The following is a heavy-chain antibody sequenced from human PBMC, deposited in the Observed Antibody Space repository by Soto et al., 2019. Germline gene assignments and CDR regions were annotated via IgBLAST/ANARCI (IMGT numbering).Heavy chain of an antibody. CDR2: VRSKSDGGAI. CDR1: GFAFTNAW. V-gene: IGHV3-15*05. J-gene: IGHJ4*02. CDR3: AKGEQWLVSDFDY. D-gene: IGHD6-19*01. Sequence: GGSLRLSCAASGFAFTNAWMSWVRQDPGKGLEWIGRVRSKSDGGAIDYAAPVRGRFIISRDDSINTLYLQMNSLRAEDMALYYCAKGEQWLVSDFDYWGQGTLVTVSS.